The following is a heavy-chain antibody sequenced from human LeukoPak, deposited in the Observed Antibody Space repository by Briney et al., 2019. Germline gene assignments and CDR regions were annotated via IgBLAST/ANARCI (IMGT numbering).Heavy chain of an antibody. Sequence: GGSLRLSCAASGFTFSSYEMNWVRQAPGKGLEWVSYISSSGSTIYYADSVKGRFTISRDNAENSLDLQMNSLRAEDTAVYYCARLSWELSPNSFDYWGQGTLVTVSS. CDR2: ISSSGSTI. CDR3: ARLSWELSPNSFDY. D-gene: IGHD1-7*01. V-gene: IGHV3-48*03. CDR1: GFTFSSYE. J-gene: IGHJ4*02.